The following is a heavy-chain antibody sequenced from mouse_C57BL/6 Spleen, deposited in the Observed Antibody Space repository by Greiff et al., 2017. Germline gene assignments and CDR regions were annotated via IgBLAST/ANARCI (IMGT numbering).Heavy chain of an antibody. J-gene: IGHJ2*01. CDR1: GYTFTSYG. Sequence: VKLMESGAELARPGASVKLSCKASGYTFTSYGISWVKQRTGQGLEWIGEIYPRSGNTYYNEKFKGKATLTADKSSSTAYMELRSLTSEDSAVYFCARRTTVVAPVLDYWGQGTTLTVSS. CDR3: ARRTTVVAPVLDY. CDR2: IYPRSGNT. V-gene: IGHV1-81*01. D-gene: IGHD1-1*01.